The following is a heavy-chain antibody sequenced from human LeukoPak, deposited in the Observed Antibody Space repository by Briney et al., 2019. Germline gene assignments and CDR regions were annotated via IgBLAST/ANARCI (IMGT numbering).Heavy chain of an antibody. J-gene: IGHJ5*02. CDR2: IYYSGST. CDR3: ARELSGYSGYDLNWFDP. D-gene: IGHD5-12*01. Sequence: SETLSLTCTVSGGSISSGDYYWSWIRQPPGKGLEWIGYIYYSGSTYYNPSLKSRVTISVDTSKNQFSLKLSSVTAADTAVYYCARELSGYSGYDLNWFDPWGQGTLVTVSS. CDR1: GGSISSGDYY. V-gene: IGHV4-30-4*01.